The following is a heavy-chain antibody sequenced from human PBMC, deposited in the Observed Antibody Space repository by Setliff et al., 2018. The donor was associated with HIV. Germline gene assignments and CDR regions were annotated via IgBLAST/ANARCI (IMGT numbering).Heavy chain of an antibody. CDR2: ITSDGSST. V-gene: IGHV3-74*01. J-gene: IGHJ6*02. D-gene: IGHD3-10*01. CDR3: ARGGSRRWDGMDV. CDR1: GFNLSSYW. Sequence: GGSLRLSCAASGFNLSSYWMHWVRQVPGKGLVWVSHITSDGSSTSYADSVKGRFTISRDNAKNTLYLQMDSLRVEDTAVYYCARGGSRRWDGMDVWGQGTTVTVSS.